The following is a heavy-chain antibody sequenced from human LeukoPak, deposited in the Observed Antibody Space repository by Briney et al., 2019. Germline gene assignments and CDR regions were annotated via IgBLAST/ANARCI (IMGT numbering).Heavy chain of an antibody. D-gene: IGHD5-18*01. V-gene: IGHV1-3*01. CDR3: ARGGGYSYASWFDY. CDR1: GYTFTSYA. CDR2: INAGNGNT. Sequence: ASVKVSCKASGYTFTSYAMHWVRQAPGQRLEWMGWINAGNGNTKYSQKFQGRVTITRDTSASTAYMELSSLRSEDTAVYYCARGGGYSYASWFDYWGQGTLVTVSS. J-gene: IGHJ4*02.